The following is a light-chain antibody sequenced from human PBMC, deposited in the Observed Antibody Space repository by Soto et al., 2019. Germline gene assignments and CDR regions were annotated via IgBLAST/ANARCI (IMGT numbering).Light chain of an antibody. J-gene: IGLJ2*01. V-gene: IGLV1-36*01. CDR1: SSNIGNNA. Sequence: QSVLTQPPSVSGAPRQRVTISCSGSSSNIGNNAVNWYQQLPGKAPKLLIYYDDLLPSGVSDRFSGSKSGTSASLAVSGLQSEDEADYYCAAWDDSLNSVVFGGGTKLPVL. CDR3: AAWDDSLNSVV. CDR2: YDD.